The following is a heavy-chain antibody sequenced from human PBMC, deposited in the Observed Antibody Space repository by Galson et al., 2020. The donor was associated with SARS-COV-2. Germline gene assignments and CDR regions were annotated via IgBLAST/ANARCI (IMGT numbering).Heavy chain of an antibody. Sequence: GESLKISCAASGFTFSDYGMHWVRQAPGKGPEWVAAIPYDGSKSYYADSVKGRFTISRDNSKNTLYLQMSSLRVEDTAVYYCAKDPLLGYTTDGVSYIGNRFDPWGQGTLVTVSS. CDR3: AKDPLLGYTTDGVSYIGNRFDP. CDR1: GFTFSDYG. D-gene: IGHD2-8*01. V-gene: IGHV3-30*18. J-gene: IGHJ5*02. CDR2: IPYDGSKS.